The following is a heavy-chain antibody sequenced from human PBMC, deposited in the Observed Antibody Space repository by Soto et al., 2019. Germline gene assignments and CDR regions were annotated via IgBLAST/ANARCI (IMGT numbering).Heavy chain of an antibody. CDR2: TIPLLNIA. Sequence: SVKVSCKASGGSFSSYSISWVRQAPGQGFEWMGRTIPLLNIANYAQKFQGRVTISADKSTNTAYMELSSLRSENTAVYYCARGITLPTPLDYWGQGTLVTVSS. CDR3: ARGITLPTPLDY. D-gene: IGHD1-20*01. V-gene: IGHV1-69*02. J-gene: IGHJ4*02. CDR1: GGSFSSYS.